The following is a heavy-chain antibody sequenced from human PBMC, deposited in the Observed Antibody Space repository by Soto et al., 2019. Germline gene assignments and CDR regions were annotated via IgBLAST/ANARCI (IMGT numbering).Heavy chain of an antibody. D-gene: IGHD3-9*01. Sequence: KFQGRVTITRDTSASTAYMELSSLRSEDTAVYYCARARAGYGWFDPWGQGTLVTVSS. J-gene: IGHJ5*02. CDR3: ARARAGYGWFDP. V-gene: IGHV1-3*01.